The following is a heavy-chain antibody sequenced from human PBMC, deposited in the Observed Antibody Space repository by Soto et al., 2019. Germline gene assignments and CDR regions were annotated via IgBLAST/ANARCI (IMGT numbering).Heavy chain of an antibody. Sequence: GGSLRLSCAASGFTFSSYWMSWVRQAPGKGLEWVANIKQDGSEKYYVDSVKGRFTISRDNAKNSLYLQMNSLRAEDTAVYYCARDPSVVVVAATPYSYYGMDVWGQGTTVTVSS. CDR3: ARDPSVVVVAATPYSYYGMDV. J-gene: IGHJ6*02. CDR2: IKQDGSEK. CDR1: GFTFSSYW. V-gene: IGHV3-7*01. D-gene: IGHD2-15*01.